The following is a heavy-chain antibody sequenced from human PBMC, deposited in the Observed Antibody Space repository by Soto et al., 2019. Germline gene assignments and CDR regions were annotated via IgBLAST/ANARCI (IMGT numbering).Heavy chain of an antibody. CDR1: GGSISNVGYF. CDR3: ARVMAAMQNWLDP. Sequence: QVQLQESGPGLVKPSQTLSLTCTVSGGSISNVGYFWSWISQPPGKGLEWIGFIYLTGTTYYNSSLRSRVSISIDTSKSQFSLKLNSVTAADTAVYYCARVMAAMQNWLDPWGQGTLVTVSP. V-gene: IGHV4-30-4*01. D-gene: IGHD2-2*01. J-gene: IGHJ5*02. CDR2: IYLTGTT.